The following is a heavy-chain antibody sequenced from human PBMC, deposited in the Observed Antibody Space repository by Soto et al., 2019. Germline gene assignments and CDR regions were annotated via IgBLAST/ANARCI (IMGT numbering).Heavy chain of an antibody. J-gene: IGHJ5*02. CDR3: ARAREGVVTMGWFDA. CDR1: GGSFSGYY. D-gene: IGHD3-3*01. V-gene: IGHV4-34*01. Sequence: PSETLSLTCAVYGGSFSGYYWSWIRQPPGKGLEWIGEINHSGSTNYNPSLKSRVTISVDKSKNQFSLKLSSVTAADTAVYYCARAREGVVTMGWFDAWGQGTLVTVSS. CDR2: INHSGST.